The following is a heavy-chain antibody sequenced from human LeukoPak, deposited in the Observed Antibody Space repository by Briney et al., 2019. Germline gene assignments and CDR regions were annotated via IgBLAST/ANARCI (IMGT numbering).Heavy chain of an antibody. Sequence: PGGSLRLSFSASGFTFSSYAMHWVRQAPGKGLEYVSAISSKGGSTYYANSVKVRFTISRDNSKNTLYLQMGSLRAEDMAVYYCARSPFAASNAFDIWGQGTMVTVSS. D-gene: IGHD3-16*01. CDR1: GFTFSSYA. V-gene: IGHV3-64*01. J-gene: IGHJ3*02. CDR2: ISSKGGST. CDR3: ARSPFAASNAFDI.